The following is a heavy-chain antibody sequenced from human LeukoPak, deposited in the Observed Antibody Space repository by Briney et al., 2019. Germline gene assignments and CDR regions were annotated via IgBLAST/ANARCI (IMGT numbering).Heavy chain of an antibody. J-gene: IGHJ5*01. Sequence: SETLSLTCTVSGASIKTSGFFWDWVRQPPGKGLEWIGGVYYTGSIYDNPTLRSRLTISADKSRSQFFLRLTSVTAADTAVYYCARRGPMSGLSYDSWGLGTLVTVSS. CDR1: GASIKTSGFF. CDR2: VYYTGSI. V-gene: IGHV4-39*01. CDR3: ARRGPMSGLSYDS. D-gene: IGHD1-26*01.